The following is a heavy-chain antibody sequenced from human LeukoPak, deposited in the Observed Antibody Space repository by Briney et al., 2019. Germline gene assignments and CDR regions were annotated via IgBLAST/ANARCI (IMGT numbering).Heavy chain of an antibody. CDR2: ISAYNGNT. D-gene: IGHD5-12*01. J-gene: IGHJ4*02. Sequence: ASVKVSCKASGYTFTSYGISWVRQAPGQGLEWMGWISAYNGNTNYAQKLQGRVTITADKSTSTAYMELSSLRSEDTAVYYCASAATIRRTYYFDYWGQGTLVTVSS. V-gene: IGHV1-18*01. CDR1: GYTFTSYG. CDR3: ASAATIRRTYYFDY.